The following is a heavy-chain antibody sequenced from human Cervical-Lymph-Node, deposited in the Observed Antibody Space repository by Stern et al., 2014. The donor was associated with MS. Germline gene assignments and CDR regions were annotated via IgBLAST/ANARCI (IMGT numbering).Heavy chain of an antibody. CDR2: ISAYNGNT. V-gene: IGHV1-18*04. D-gene: IGHD6-25*01. J-gene: IGHJ4*02. Sequence: QVQLVQSGPEVKKPGGAVKVSCKASGYTFTSYGIAWVRQAPGQGLEWMGWISAYNGNTNYERKLQGRVTLTTCTTTSTAYMELRSLRSDDTAIYFCARSGTRVPRGYWGQGTLITVSS. CDR1: GYTFTSYG. CDR3: ARSGTRVPRGY.